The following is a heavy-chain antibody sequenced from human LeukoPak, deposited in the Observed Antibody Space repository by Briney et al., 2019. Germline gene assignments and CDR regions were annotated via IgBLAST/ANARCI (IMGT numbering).Heavy chain of an antibody. V-gene: IGHV3-21*01. J-gene: IGHJ6*03. D-gene: IGHD2/OR15-2a*01. Sequence: PGGSLRLSCTASGFTFSSYSMNWVRQAPGKGLEWVSSIGSSSNYIYYADSVKGRFTISRDNARNSLYLQMNSLRDEDTAIYYCVRALGTGCNNGGKGKRVTV. CDR1: GFTFSSYS. CDR3: VRALGTGCNN. CDR2: IGSSSNYI.